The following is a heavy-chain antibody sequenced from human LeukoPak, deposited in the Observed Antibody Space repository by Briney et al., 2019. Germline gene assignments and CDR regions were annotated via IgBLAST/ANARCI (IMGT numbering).Heavy chain of an antibody. J-gene: IGHJ3*02. CDR3: ARLAPYYGTGII. D-gene: IGHD3-10*01. Sequence: PGGSLRLSCAASGFTFSPYWMSSVRQAPGKGLEWVATIKEDGRERYYVESVRGRVTISRDNAKNSLYLQMSRLRAEDTAVYSCARLAPYYGTGIIWGEGTVVTVSS. CDR1: GFTFSPYW. CDR2: IKEDGRER. V-gene: IGHV3-7*01.